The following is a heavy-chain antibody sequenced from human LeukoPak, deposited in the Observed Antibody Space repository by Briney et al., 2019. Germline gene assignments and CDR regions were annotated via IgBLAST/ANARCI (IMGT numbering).Heavy chain of an antibody. D-gene: IGHD6-13*01. Sequence: QPGGSLRLSCAASGFTFSSYGMHWVRQAPGKGLEWVAFTRYDGSNKYYADSVKGRFTISRDNSKSTLYLQMNSLRAEDTAVYYCTRSRYSSSWFGPFDYWGQGTLVTVSS. J-gene: IGHJ4*02. V-gene: IGHV3-30*02. CDR1: GFTFSSYG. CDR2: TRYDGSNK. CDR3: TRSRYSSSWFGPFDY.